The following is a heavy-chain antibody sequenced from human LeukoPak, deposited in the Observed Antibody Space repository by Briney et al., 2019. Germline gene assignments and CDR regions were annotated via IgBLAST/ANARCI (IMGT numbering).Heavy chain of an antibody. J-gene: IGHJ3*02. CDR2: IYYSGST. CDR3: ARRATMIVVGGDDAFDI. CDR1: GGSISSSSYY. V-gene: IGHV4-39*01. D-gene: IGHD3-22*01. Sequence: SETLSLTYTVSGGSISSSSYYWGWIRQPPGKGLEWLGSIYYSGSTYYNPSLKSRVTISVDTSKNQFSLKLSSVTAADTAVYYCARRATMIVVGGDDAFDIWGQGTMVTVSS.